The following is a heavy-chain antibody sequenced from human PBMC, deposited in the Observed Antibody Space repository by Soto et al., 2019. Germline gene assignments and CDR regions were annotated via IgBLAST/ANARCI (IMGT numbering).Heavy chain of an antibody. D-gene: IGHD2-21*02. CDR2: VNPSGGHT. CDR1: GDTFTDYY. J-gene: IGHJ4*02. CDR3: ARGGHVVVVTAALDY. Sequence: QSGAEVKKPGASVKVSCKASGDTFTDYYIHWVRQAPGQGLEWMGTVNPSGGHTTYAQHFLGRVTMTRDTSTSTLYLELTSLTSDDTAIYYCARGGHVVVVTAALDYWGQGTMVTVSS. V-gene: IGHV1-46*01.